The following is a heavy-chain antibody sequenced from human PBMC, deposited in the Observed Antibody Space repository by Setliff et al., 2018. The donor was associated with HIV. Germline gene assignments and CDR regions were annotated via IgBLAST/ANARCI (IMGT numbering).Heavy chain of an antibody. CDR3: ARSQGIGNYHMDV. CDR1: GFTFSTSC. Sequence: GGSLRLSCAASGFTFSTSCMHWVRRAPGKGLEWISSISYRSSYIYYSDSVKGRFTISRDDAENSLFLQLDSLRDEVTAVYYCARSQGIGNYHMDVWGTGTTVTVSS. J-gene: IGHJ6*03. V-gene: IGHV3-21*01. D-gene: IGHD2-15*01. CDR2: ISYRSSYI.